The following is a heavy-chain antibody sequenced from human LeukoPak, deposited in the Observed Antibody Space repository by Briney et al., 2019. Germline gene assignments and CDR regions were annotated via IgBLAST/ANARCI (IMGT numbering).Heavy chain of an antibody. Sequence: GGSLRLSCAASGFTFSSYAMSWVRQAPGKGLEWVSAISGSGGSTYYADSVKGRFTISRDNSKNTLYLRMNSLRAEDTAAYYCAKDRNRGSYYNWFDPWGQGTLVTVSS. CDR2: ISGSGGST. CDR1: GFTFSSYA. D-gene: IGHD1-26*01. J-gene: IGHJ5*02. V-gene: IGHV3-23*01. CDR3: AKDRNRGSYYNWFDP.